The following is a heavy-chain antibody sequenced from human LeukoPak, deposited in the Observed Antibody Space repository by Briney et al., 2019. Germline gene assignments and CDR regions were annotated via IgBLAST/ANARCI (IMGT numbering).Heavy chain of an antibody. V-gene: IGHV4-34*01. D-gene: IGHD2-2*01. J-gene: IGHJ6*02. CDR2: INHSGST. Sequence: SETLSLTCAVYGGSFSSYYWSWIRQPPGKGLEWIGEINHSGSTNYNPSLKSRVTISVDTSKNQFSLKLSSVTAADTAVYYCARGLVVVVPAATEGYYYYGMDVWGQGTTVTVSS. CDR1: GGSFSSYY. CDR3: ARGLVVVVPAATEGYYYYGMDV.